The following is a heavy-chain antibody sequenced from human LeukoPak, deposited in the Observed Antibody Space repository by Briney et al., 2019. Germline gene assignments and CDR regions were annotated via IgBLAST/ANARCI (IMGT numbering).Heavy chain of an antibody. Sequence: PGGSLRLSCAASGFMIVSYGIHWVRQAPGKGLEWVAFIHYDGSNTYYADSVKGRFTISRDNSKNTLYLQMNSLRAEDTAVYYCVKDRVVYSSASGLDYWGQGTLVTVSS. CDR1: GFMIVSYG. D-gene: IGHD6-6*01. V-gene: IGHV3-30*02. J-gene: IGHJ4*02. CDR2: IHYDGSNT. CDR3: VKDRVVYSSASGLDY.